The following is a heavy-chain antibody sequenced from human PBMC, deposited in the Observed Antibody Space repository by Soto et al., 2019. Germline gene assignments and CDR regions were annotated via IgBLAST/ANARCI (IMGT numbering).Heavy chain of an antibody. CDR1: GGSISSYY. CDR2: IYYSGST. CDR3: ARENDFWSGRVAFDI. J-gene: IGHJ3*02. D-gene: IGHD3-3*01. V-gene: IGHV4-59*01. Sequence: SETLSLTCTVSGGSISSYYWSWIRQPPGKGLEWIGYIYYSGSTNYNPSLKSRVTISVDTPKNQFSLKLSSVTAADTAVYYCARENDFWSGRVAFDIWGQGTMVTVSS.